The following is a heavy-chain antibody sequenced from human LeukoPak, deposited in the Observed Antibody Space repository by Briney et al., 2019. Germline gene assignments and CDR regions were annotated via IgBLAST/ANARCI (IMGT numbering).Heavy chain of an antibody. CDR3: ARRRITHVIYYYYYMDV. CDR2: INHSGST. CDR1: GGSFSGYY. J-gene: IGHJ6*03. V-gene: IGHV4-34*01. Sequence: PSETLSLTCAVYGGSFSGYYWSWIRQPPGKGLEWIGEINHSGSTNYNPSLKSRVTISVDTSKNQFSLKLSSVTAADTAVYYCARRRITHVIYYYYYMDVWGKGTTVTVSS. D-gene: IGHD1-20*01.